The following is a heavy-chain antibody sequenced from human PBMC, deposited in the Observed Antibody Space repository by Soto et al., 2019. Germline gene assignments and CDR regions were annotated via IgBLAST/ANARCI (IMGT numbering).Heavy chain of an antibody. V-gene: IGHV3-23*01. J-gene: IGHJ3*02. D-gene: IGHD2-15*01. CDR1: GFTFSSYA. CDR3: AKGVGYCSGGSCSAPSAFDI. Sequence: GGSLRLSCAASGFTFSSYAMSWVRQAPGKGLEWVSAISGSGGSTYYADSVKGRFTISRDNSKNTPYLQMNSLRAEDTAVYYCAKGVGYCSGGSCSAPSAFDIWGQGTMVTVSS. CDR2: ISGSGGST.